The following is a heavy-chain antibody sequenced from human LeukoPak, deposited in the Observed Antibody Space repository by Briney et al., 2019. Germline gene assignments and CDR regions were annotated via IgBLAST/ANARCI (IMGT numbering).Heavy chain of an antibody. D-gene: IGHD1-7*01. V-gene: IGHV3-30*03. Sequence: TGGSLRLSCAASGFTFSIYGMHWVRQAPGKGLEWVAVISYDGSNKYYADSVKGRFTISRDNSKNTLYLQMNSLRAEDTAVYYCARSPTITGTTFDYWGQGTLVTVSS. J-gene: IGHJ4*02. CDR1: GFTFSIYG. CDR2: ISYDGSNK. CDR3: ARSPTITGTTFDY.